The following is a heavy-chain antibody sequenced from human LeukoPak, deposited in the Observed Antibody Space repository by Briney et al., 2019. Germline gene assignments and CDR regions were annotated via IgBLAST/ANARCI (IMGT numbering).Heavy chain of an antibody. CDR3: ARYNVGSGSYSHYFDY. V-gene: IGHV4-61*08. D-gene: IGHD3-10*01. Sequence: PSETLSLTCAVSGGSISSGGYSWSWIRQPPGKGLEWIGYIYYSGSTNYNPSLKSRVTISVDTSKNQFSLKLSSVTAADTAVYYCARYNVGSGSYSHYFDYWGQGTLVTVSS. J-gene: IGHJ4*02. CDR2: IYYSGST. CDR1: GGSISSGGYS.